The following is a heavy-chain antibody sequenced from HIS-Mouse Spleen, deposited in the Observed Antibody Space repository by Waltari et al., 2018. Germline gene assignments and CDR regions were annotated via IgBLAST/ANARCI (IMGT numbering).Heavy chain of an antibody. CDR1: GGSISSSRYY. D-gene: IGHD6-13*01. Sequence: QLQLQESGPGLVKPSETLSLTCTVSGGSISSSRYYWGWIRQPPGKGLGWYGSMYYSGSTYYNPSLKARVTISVDTSKNQVSLKLSSVTAADTAVYYCAREIPYSSSWYDWYFDLWGRGTLVTVSS. CDR3: AREIPYSSSWYDWYFDL. V-gene: IGHV4-39*07. J-gene: IGHJ2*01. CDR2: MYYSGST.